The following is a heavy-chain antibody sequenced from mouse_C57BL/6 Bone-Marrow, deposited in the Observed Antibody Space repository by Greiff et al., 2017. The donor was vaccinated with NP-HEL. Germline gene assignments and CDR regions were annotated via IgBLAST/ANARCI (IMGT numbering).Heavy chain of an antibody. CDR1: GYTFTDYY. Sequence: EVQLQQSGPELVKPGASVKISCKASGYTFTDYYMNWVKQSHGKSLEWIGDINPNNGGTSYNQKFKGKATLTVDKSSSTAYMELRSLTSEDSAVYYCARLRRRIGTGFAYWGQGTLVTVSA. V-gene: IGHV1-26*01. J-gene: IGHJ3*01. CDR2: INPNNGGT. D-gene: IGHD4-1*01. CDR3: ARLRRRIGTGFAY.